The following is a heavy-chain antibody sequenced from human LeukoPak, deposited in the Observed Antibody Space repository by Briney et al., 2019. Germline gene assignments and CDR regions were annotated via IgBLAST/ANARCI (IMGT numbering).Heavy chain of an antibody. CDR3: ARDRLRLGELSAMDV. D-gene: IGHD3-16*02. Sequence: SETLSLTCTVSGGSISSYYWSWIRQPAGKGLEWVGRINTTGSTNYNPSLNSRVTMSIDTSKNQFSLELNSVTAADTAVYYCARDRLRLGELSAMDVWGQGTTVTVSS. CDR1: GGSISSYY. V-gene: IGHV4-4*07. CDR2: INTTGST. J-gene: IGHJ6*02.